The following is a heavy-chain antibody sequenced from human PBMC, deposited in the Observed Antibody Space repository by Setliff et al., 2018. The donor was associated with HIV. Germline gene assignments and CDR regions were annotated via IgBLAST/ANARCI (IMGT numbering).Heavy chain of an antibody. Sequence: SVKVSCKASGYSFARYGLSWVRQAPGQGLEWMGGIIPMFGSANYAQKFQGRVTITADGSTRTVYMVLSSLRSEDTAVYYCARGTDGDYYYYMDVWGKGTTVTVSS. V-gene: IGHV1-69*13. CDR3: ARGTDGDYYYYMDV. CDR2: IIPMFGSA. CDR1: GYSFARYG. J-gene: IGHJ6*03. D-gene: IGHD3-10*01.